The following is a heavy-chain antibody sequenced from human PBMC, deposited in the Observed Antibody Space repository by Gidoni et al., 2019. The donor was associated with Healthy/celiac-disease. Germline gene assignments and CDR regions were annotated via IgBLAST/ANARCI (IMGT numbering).Heavy chain of an antibody. CDR3: ARDHRDCSSTSCAHWYFDL. CDR1: GFPFSSYS. Sequence: EVQLVESGGGLVKPGGSLRLSCAASGFPFSSYSMNWVRQAPGKGLEWVSSISSSSSYIYYADSVKGRFTISRDNAKNSLYLQMNSLRAEDTAVYYCARDHRDCSSTSCAHWYFDLWGRGTLVTVSS. CDR2: ISSSSSYI. V-gene: IGHV3-21*01. J-gene: IGHJ2*01. D-gene: IGHD2-2*01.